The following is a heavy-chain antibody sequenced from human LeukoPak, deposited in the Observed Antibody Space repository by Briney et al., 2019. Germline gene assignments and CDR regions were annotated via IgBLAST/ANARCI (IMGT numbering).Heavy chain of an antibody. D-gene: IGHD5-18*01. V-gene: IGHV1-18*01. CDR1: GYTFTSYG. CDR3: AIGYRGYNY. CDR2: ISTYNGDT. J-gene: IGHJ4*02. Sequence: ASVKVSCKASGYTFTSYGITWVRQAPGQGLEWMEWISTYNGDTNYAQKLQGRVAMTTDTSTSTAYMGLRSLRSDDTALYYCAIGYRGYNYWGQGTLVTVSS.